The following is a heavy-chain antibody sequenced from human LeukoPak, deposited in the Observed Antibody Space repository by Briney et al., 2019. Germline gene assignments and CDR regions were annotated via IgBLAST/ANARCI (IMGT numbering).Heavy chain of an antibody. CDR2: IRYDGSDQ. V-gene: IGHV3-30*02. Sequence: PGGSLRLSCAASGFSFRGFAMHWVRQAPGKGLEWVAFIRYDGSDQRYAGFVKGRFTISRDNPKNTLYLQMKSLSIEDRAVYYCVKGGYYDILTGYPDYWGQGTLVTVSS. CDR1: GFSFRGFA. J-gene: IGHJ4*02. D-gene: IGHD3-9*01. CDR3: VKGGYYDILTGYPDY.